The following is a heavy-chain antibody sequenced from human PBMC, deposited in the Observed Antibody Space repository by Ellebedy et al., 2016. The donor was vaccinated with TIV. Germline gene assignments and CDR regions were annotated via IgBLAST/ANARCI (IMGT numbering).Heavy chain of an antibody. D-gene: IGHD2-8*02. J-gene: IGHJ3*02. V-gene: IGHV1-69*13. CDR3: ARNSDIILVPSAYASSFDI. CDR1: GGTFGNYA. Sequence: ASVKVSCKASGGTFGNYAISWVRQAPGQGLEWLGRIIPIFDVRDYAQELQGRVTITADESTSTAFMELSSLRSEDTAVYFCARNSDIILVPSAYASSFDIWGQGTMVTVSS. CDR2: IIPIFDVR.